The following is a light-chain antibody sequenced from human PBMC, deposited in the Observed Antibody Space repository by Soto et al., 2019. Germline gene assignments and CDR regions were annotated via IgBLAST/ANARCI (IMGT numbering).Light chain of an antibody. J-gene: IGKJ2*01. V-gene: IGKV1-27*01. Sequence: DIQMTQSPSSLSASVGDRVTITCRASQDISVYLAWYQQKPGKVPKLLIYSASTLQSGVPSRFSGSGSGTDFTLTISSLQPEDFATYYCQQSYSTPRYTFGQGTKLEIK. CDR2: SAS. CDR3: QQSYSTPRYT. CDR1: QDISVY.